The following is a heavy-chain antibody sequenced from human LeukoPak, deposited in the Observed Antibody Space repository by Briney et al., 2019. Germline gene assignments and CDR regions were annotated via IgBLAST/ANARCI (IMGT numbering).Heavy chain of an antibody. D-gene: IGHD3-10*02. CDR2: ISYDGSNK. J-gene: IGHJ4*02. CDR3: AKDIVSHCSGSLIDY. V-gene: IGHV3-30*18. Sequence: GGSLRLSCAASGFTFSSYGMHWVRQAPGKGLEWVAVISYDGSNKYYADSVKGRFPISRDNSKNTLYLQMNSLRAEDTAVYYCAKDIVSHCSGSLIDYWGQGTLVTVSS. CDR1: GFTFSSYG.